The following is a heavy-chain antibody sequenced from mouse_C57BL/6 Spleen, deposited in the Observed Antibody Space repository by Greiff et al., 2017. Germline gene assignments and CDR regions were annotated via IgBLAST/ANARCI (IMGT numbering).Heavy chain of an antibody. V-gene: IGHV1-69*01. CDR3: ARDYYGSSPY. CDR2: IDPSDSYT. CDR1: GYTFTSYW. D-gene: IGHD1-1*01. J-gene: IGHJ2*01. Sequence: QVQLQQPGAELVMPGASVKLSCKASGYTFTSYWMHWVKQRPGQGLEWIGEIDPSDSYTNYNQKFKGKSTLTVDKSSSTAYMQLSSLTSEDSAVYYCARDYYGSSPYWGQGTTLTVSS.